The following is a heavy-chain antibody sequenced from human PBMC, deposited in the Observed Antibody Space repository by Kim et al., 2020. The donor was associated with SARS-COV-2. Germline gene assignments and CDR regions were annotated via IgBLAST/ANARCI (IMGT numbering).Heavy chain of an antibody. V-gene: IGHV3-23*01. CDR3: AVRALAGSSQAFDL. D-gene: IGHD6-19*01. J-gene: IGHJ3*01. Sequence: AHSVNGRFTISRDNSRNTLDGQMNSLSAEDTAIYYCAVRALAGSSQAFDLWGQGTMVTVSS.